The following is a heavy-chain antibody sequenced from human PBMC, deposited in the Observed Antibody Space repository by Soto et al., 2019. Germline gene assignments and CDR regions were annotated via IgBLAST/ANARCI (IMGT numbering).Heavy chain of an antibody. J-gene: IGHJ4*02. CDR1: GGTFSSYT. CDR3: ARDADPPTIFGVVTSNYYFDY. D-gene: IGHD3-3*01. CDR2: IIPILGIA. Sequence: ASVKVSCKASGGTFSSYTISWVRQAPGQGLEWMGRIIPILGIANYAQKFQGRVTITADKSTSTAYMELSSLRSEDTAVYYCARDADPPTIFGVVTSNYYFDYWGQGTLVTVSS. V-gene: IGHV1-69*04.